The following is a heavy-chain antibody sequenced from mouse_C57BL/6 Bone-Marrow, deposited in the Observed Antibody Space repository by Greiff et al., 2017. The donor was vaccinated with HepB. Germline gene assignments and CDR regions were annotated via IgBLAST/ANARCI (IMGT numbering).Heavy chain of an antibody. J-gene: IGHJ3*01. V-gene: IGHV5-9*01. Sequence: EVMLVESGGGLVKPGGSLKLSCAASGFTFSSYTMSWVRQTPEKRLEWVATISGGGGNTYYPDSVKGRFTISRDKAKNTLYLQMSSLRSEDTALYYCARHDGFAYWGQGTLVTVSA. D-gene: IGHD2-3*01. CDR2: ISGGGGNT. CDR3: ARHDGFAY. CDR1: GFTFSSYT.